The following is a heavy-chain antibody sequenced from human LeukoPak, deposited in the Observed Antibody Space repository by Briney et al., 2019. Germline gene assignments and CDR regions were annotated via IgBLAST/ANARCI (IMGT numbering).Heavy chain of an antibody. V-gene: IGHV3-7*01. CDR1: GFTFSSYW. Sequence: GGSLRLSCAASGFTFSSYWMTWVRQAPGKGLVWVANIKQDGSEKYYVDSVKGRFTISRDDAKSSLYLQMNSLRAEDMAVYYCAREAQKRNGMDVWGQGTTVTVPS. CDR2: IKQDGSEK. J-gene: IGHJ6*02. CDR3: AREAQKRNGMDV.